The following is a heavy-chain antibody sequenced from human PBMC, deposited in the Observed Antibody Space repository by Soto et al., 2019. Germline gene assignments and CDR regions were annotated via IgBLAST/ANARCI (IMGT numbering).Heavy chain of an antibody. CDR3: ARATYYYYGMDV. J-gene: IGHJ6*02. CDR2: IYYSGST. CDR1: GGSISSYY. V-gene: IGHV4-59*01. Sequence: PSATLSLTCTVSGGSISSYYWSWIRQPPGKGLEWIGYIYYSGSTNYNPSLKSRVTISVDTSKNQFSLKLSSVTAADTAVYYCARATYYYYGMDVWGQGTTVTVSS.